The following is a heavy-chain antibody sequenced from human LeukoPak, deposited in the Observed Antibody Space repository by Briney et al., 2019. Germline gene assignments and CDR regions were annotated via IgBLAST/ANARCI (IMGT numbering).Heavy chain of an antibody. J-gene: IGHJ4*02. D-gene: IGHD6-19*01. CDR3: AKDHSSGWPYCFPY. Sequence: TGGSLRLSCAASGFTFSSYAVSWVRQALGKGLEWVSAISASGGSTYYADSAKGRFTISRDNSKNTLFLQMNSLRAEDTAVYYCAKDHSSGWPYCFPYWGQGTLVTVSS. CDR2: ISASGGST. V-gene: IGHV3-23*01. CDR1: GFTFSSYA.